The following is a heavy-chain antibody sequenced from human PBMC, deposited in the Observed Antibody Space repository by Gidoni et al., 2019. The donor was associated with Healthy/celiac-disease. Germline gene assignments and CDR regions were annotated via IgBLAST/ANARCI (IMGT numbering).Heavy chain of an antibody. D-gene: IGHD6-13*01. V-gene: IGHV3-30-3*01. Sequence: QVQLVESGGGVVQPGRSLRLSCAASGFTFSSYAMHWVRQAPGKGLEWVAIRSYDKSNKYYADSVKGRFTISRDNSKNTLYLQMNSLRAEDTAVYYCARGGTYSSSWTDYWGQGTLVTVSS. CDR2: RSYDKSNK. CDR3: ARGGTYSSSWTDY. J-gene: IGHJ4*02. CDR1: GFTFSSYA.